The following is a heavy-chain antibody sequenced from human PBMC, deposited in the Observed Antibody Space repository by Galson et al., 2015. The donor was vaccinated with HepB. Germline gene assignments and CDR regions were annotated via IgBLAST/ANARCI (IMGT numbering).Heavy chain of an antibody. Sequence: SLRLSCAASGFTFSSYGMHWVRQAPGKGLEWVAVISYDGSNKYYADSVKGQFTISRDNSKDTLYLQMDSLRAEDTAVYYCAKEHLRYCSGGSCYFDYWGQGTLVTVSS. D-gene: IGHD2-15*01. CDR1: GFTFSSYG. J-gene: IGHJ4*02. CDR3: AKEHLRYCSGGSCYFDY. V-gene: IGHV3-30*18. CDR2: ISYDGSNK.